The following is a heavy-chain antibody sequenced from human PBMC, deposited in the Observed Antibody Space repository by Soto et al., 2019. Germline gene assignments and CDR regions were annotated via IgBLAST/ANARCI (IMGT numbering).Heavy chain of an antibody. CDR2: INPSGGST. CDR3: ARSDGAPGAFDI. Sequence: ASVKVSFKASGYTFTSYYMHWVRQAPGQGLEWMGIINPSGGSTSYAQKFQGRVTMTRDTSTSTVYMELSSLRSEDTAVYYCARSDGAPGAFDIWGQGTMVTVSS. D-gene: IGHD1-26*01. V-gene: IGHV1-46*01. CDR1: GYTFTSYY. J-gene: IGHJ3*02.